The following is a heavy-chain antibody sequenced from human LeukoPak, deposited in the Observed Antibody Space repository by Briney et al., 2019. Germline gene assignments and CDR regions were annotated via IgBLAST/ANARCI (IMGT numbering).Heavy chain of an antibody. D-gene: IGHD3-22*01. Sequence: GGSLRLSCAASGFTVSSNYMSWVRQAPGKGLEWVSVIYSGGSTYYADSVKGRFTISRDNSKNTLYLQMNSLRAEDTAVYYCASYYYDSSGPRIRQAFDIWGQGTMVTVS. CDR2: IYSGGST. CDR1: GFTVSSNY. J-gene: IGHJ3*02. V-gene: IGHV3-53*01. CDR3: ASYYYDSSGPRIRQAFDI.